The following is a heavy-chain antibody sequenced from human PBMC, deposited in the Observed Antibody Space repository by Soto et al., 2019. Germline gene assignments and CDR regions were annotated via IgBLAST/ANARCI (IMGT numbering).Heavy chain of an antibody. J-gene: IGHJ4*02. V-gene: IGHV1-24*01. Sequence: ASVKVSCKVSGQTLSEVSIHWMRQAPGMGLQWMGGFEPEDGEIVHAEMFQGRVTMTEEASTDTVYLEMNSLKFEDTAVYYCATQALMSSHPGVGATYFDHWGQGTLVTVSS. CDR1: GQTLSEVS. D-gene: IGHD3-3*01. CDR2: FEPEDGEI. CDR3: ATQALMSSHPGVGATYFDH.